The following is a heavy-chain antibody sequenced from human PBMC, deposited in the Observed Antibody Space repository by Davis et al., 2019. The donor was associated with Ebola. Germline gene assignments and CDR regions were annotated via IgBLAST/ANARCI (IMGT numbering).Heavy chain of an antibody. J-gene: IGHJ4*02. CDR3: AKVGVTTVTDFDY. CDR2: ISYDGSNK. CDR1: GFTFSSYA. V-gene: IGHV3-30*04. D-gene: IGHD4-17*01. Sequence: GESLKISCAASGFTFSSYAMHWVRQAPGKGLEWVAVISYDGSNKYYADSVKGRFTISRDNSKNTLYLQMNSLRAEDTAVYYCAKVGVTTVTDFDYWGQGTLVTVSS.